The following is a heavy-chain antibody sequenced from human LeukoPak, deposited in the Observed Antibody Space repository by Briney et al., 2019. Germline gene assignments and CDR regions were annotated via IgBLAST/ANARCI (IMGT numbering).Heavy chain of an antibody. V-gene: IGHV4-59*08. CDR3: ARHVSGVSPSFDY. CDR2: IYYSGST. CDR1: GGSISSYY. J-gene: IGHJ4*02. D-gene: IGHD7-27*01. Sequence: PSETLSLTCNVSGGSISSYYWSWIRQPPGKGLEWIGYIYYSGSTNYDPSLKSRVTMSVDTSKNQFSLRLSSVTAADTAVYYCARHVSGVSPSFDYWGQGILVTVSS.